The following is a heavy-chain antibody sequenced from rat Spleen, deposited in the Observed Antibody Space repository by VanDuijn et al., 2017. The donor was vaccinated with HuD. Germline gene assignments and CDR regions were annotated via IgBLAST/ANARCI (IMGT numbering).Heavy chain of an antibody. CDR3: ARHGVNYGSYNWFAY. CDR1: GFTFSNYD. J-gene: IGHJ3*01. D-gene: IGHD1-6*01. Sequence: EVQLVESGGGLVQPGRSMKLSCAASGFTFSNYDMAWVRQAPAKGLEWIASISYEGSTTHYGDSVKGRFTISRDSAESTLYLQMNSLRSEDTATYYCARHGVNYGSYNWFAYWGQGTLVTVSS. V-gene: IGHV5-22*01. CDR2: ISYEGSTT.